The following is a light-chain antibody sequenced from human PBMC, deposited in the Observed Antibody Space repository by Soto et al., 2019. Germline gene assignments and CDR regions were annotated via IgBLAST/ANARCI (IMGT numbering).Light chain of an antibody. V-gene: IGLV1-47*01. J-gene: IGLJ2*01. Sequence: QAVVTQPPSASGTPGQRVTISCSGSSSNIGSNYAYWYQQLPGTVPQLLIYRNSERPSGVPDRFSGSKSGTSASLAISGLRSEDEADYYCAAWDDSLSGVVFGGGTKLTVL. CDR1: SSNIGSNY. CDR2: RNS. CDR3: AAWDDSLSGVV.